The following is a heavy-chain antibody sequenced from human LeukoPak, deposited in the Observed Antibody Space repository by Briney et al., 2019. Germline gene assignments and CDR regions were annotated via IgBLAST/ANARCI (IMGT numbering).Heavy chain of an antibody. D-gene: IGHD5-24*01. CDR3: ARKMASCRRDICPRYFDS. CDR2: INHGGNA. V-gene: IGHV4-34*01. J-gene: IGHJ4*02. CDR1: GGSFSGYY. Sequence: WETLSLTCAVSGGSFSGYYLSCVRQAPGKGLEWIGGINHGGNAKYNPYLKRRVTISVDTSKNQFSLKLNSVTAADTALYYCARKMASCRRDICPRYFDSWGQGTLVTASS.